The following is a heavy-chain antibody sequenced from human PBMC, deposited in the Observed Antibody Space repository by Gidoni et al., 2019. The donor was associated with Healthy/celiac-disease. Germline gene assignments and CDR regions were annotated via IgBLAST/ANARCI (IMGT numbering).Heavy chain of an antibody. D-gene: IGHD6-19*01. Sequence: QVQLVQSGAEVKKPGASVKVSCKASGYTFTSYYMHWVRQAPGQGLEWMGIINPSGGSTSYAQKFQGRVTMTRDTSTSTVYMGLSSLRSEDTAVYYCARDLIAVAPLDYWGQGTLVTVSS. CDR3: ARDLIAVAPLDY. J-gene: IGHJ4*02. CDR2: INPSGGST. V-gene: IGHV1-46*01. CDR1: GYTFTSYY.